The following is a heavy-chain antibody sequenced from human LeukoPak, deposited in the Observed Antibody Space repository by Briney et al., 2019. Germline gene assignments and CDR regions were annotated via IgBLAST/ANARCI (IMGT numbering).Heavy chain of an antibody. D-gene: IGHD3-10*01. CDR2: IYASGST. CDR1: GGSISSHF. J-gene: IGHJ5*02. CDR3: ARRVPTSGDWLDP. Sequence: PSETLSLTCTVSGGSISSHFWSWIRQPPGKGLEWIGHIYASGSTNYNPSLKSRVTISVDTSKNQFSLKVYSVTAADTAVYYCARRVPTSGDWLDPWGQGTLVTVSS. V-gene: IGHV4-4*09.